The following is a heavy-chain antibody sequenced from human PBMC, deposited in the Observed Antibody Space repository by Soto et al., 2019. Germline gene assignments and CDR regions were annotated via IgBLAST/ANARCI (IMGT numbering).Heavy chain of an antibody. J-gene: IGHJ4*02. D-gene: IGHD7-27*01. CDR2: INHSGST. Sequence: QVQLQQWGAGLLKPSETLSLTCAVYGGSFSGYYWSWIRQPPGKGLEWIGEINHSGSTNYNPSLRSRVTISVDTSKNQFSLKLRSVTAADTAVYYWARGWGRIFDYWGQGTLVTVSS. CDR3: ARGWGRIFDY. V-gene: IGHV4-34*01. CDR1: GGSFSGYY.